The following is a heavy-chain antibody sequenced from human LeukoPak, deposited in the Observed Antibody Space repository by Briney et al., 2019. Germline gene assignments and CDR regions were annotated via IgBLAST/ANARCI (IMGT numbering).Heavy chain of an antibody. J-gene: IGHJ4*02. Sequence: SETPSLTCTVSGGSISSYYWSWIRQPPGKGLEWIGYIYYSGSTNYNPSLKSRVTISVDTSKNQFSLKLSSVTAADTAVYYCARAGRYYYDSSGYFDYWGQGTLVTVSS. CDR1: GGSISSYY. D-gene: IGHD3-22*01. CDR2: IYYSGST. CDR3: ARAGRYYYDSSGYFDY. V-gene: IGHV4-59*01.